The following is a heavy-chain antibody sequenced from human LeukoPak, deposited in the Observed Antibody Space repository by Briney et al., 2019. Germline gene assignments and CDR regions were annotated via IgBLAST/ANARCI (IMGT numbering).Heavy chain of an antibody. D-gene: IGHD6-19*01. Sequence: GESLKIPCKGSGYSFTSYWIGWVRQMPGKGLEWMGIIYPGDSDTRYSPSFQGQVTISADKSISTAYLQWSSLKASDTAMYYCARIGYSSGWYSVYYFDYWGQGTLVTVSS. CDR2: IYPGDSDT. J-gene: IGHJ4*02. CDR1: GYSFTSYW. V-gene: IGHV5-51*01. CDR3: ARIGYSSGWYSVYYFDY.